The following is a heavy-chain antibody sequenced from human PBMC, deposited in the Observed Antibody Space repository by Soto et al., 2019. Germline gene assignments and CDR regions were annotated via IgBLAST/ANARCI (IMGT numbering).Heavy chain of an antibody. V-gene: IGHV4-4*02. CDR1: GGSISSNNW. Sequence: SETLSLTCAVSGGSISSNNWWSWVRQPPGKGLEWIGEIYHSGSINYNPSLNSRVTISVDKSKNHFSLNLISVTAADTAVYYCARDVVVAAKNWFDHWGQGTLVTVSS. CDR2: IYHSGSI. D-gene: IGHD2-15*01. CDR3: ARDVVVAAKNWFDH. J-gene: IGHJ5*02.